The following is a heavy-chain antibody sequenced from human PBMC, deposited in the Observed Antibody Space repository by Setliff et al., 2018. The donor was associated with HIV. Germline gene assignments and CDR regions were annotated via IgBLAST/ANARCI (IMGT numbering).Heavy chain of an antibody. D-gene: IGHD3-3*01. V-gene: IGHV1-69*04. J-gene: IGHJ4*02. CDR1: GGTFSRSV. CDR3: ARELKGVYDSWSSSDPPYYFDN. Sequence: SVKVSCKASGGTFSRSVFSWVRQAPGQGLEWMGRFIPMLGATKNAQRFQGRVTITADRSTSTVHMELRSLRSEDTAVYYCARELKGVYDSWSSSDPPYYFDNWGQGTLVTVPQ. CDR2: FIPMLGAT.